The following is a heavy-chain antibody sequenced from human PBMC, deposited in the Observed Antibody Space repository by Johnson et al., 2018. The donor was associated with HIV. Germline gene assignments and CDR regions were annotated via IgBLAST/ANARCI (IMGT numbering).Heavy chain of an antibody. Sequence: VQLVESGGGVVQPGRSLRLSCAASGFSFNSYWMSWVRQVPGKGLEFVANIKEDESEKSYVESVKGRFTISRDNANNLMYLQMSSLRAEDTAVYYCARDPGYSSFDIWGQGAMVIVSS. J-gene: IGHJ3*02. CDR1: GFSFNSYW. D-gene: IGHD6-13*01. CDR2: IKEDESEK. V-gene: IGHV3-7*05. CDR3: ARDPGYSSFDI.